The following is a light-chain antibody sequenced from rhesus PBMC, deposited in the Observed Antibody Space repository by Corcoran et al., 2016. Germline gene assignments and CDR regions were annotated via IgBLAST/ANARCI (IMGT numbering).Light chain of an antibody. CDR3: YQHSSGLT. CDR1: QSVTSY. J-gene: IGKJ4*01. Sequence: QVILTQSPATLSLSPGERATLSCRASQSVTSYLAWYQQKPGQPPRLLIYGASSRATGIPDRFSGSGSGTDFTLTISSLEPEDVGVYHCYQHSSGLTFGGGTKVEIK. V-gene: IGKV3-10*01. CDR2: GAS.